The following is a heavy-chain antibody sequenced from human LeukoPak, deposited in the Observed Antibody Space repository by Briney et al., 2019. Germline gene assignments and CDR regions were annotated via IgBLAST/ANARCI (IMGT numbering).Heavy chain of an antibody. CDR2: INPNSGGT. CDR3: SRDLFRGPTNYGMDV. J-gene: IGHJ6*02. V-gene: IGHV1-2*02. Sequence: GASVKVSCKASGYTFTVYYMHWVRQAPGQGLEWMGWINPNSGGTNYAQKFQGRVTMTRDTSISTAYMELSRLRSDDTAVYYCSRDLFRGPTNYGMDVWGQGTTVTVSS. D-gene: IGHD3-10*01. CDR1: GYTFTVYY.